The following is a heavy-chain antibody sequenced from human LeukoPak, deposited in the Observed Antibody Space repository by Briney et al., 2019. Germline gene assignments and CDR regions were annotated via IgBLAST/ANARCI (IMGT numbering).Heavy chain of an antibody. CDR2: ISGSGGST. D-gene: IGHD2-15*01. Sequence: GGSLRLSCAASGFTFSSYAMSWVRQAPGKGLEWVSAISGSGGSTYYADSVKGRFTISRDNSKNTLCLQMNSLRAEDTAVYYCAKSKGSYCSGGSCYYFDYWGQGTLVTVSS. J-gene: IGHJ4*02. CDR3: AKSKGSYCSGGSCYYFDY. V-gene: IGHV3-23*01. CDR1: GFTFSSYA.